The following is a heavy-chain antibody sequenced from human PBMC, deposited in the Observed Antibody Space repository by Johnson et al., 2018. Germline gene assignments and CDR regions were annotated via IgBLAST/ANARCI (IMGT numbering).Heavy chain of an antibody. V-gene: IGHV3-53*01. CDR1: GFTVSSNY. Sequence: VQLVQSGGGLVKPGGSLRLSCAASGFTVSSNYMNWVRQAPGKGLEWVSVIYIGGTTYYADSVKGRFTISRDNSKNTVYLQMNSLRAGDTAVYYCARDYYEDACEIWGQGTMVTVSS. CDR2: IYIGGTT. J-gene: IGHJ3*02. D-gene: IGHD1-26*01. CDR3: ARDYYEDACEI.